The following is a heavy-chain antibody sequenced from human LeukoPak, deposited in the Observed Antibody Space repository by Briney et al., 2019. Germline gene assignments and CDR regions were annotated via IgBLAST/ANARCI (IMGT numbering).Heavy chain of an antibody. CDR1: GITLSDHY. CDR2: TKNKADSYTT. D-gene: IGHD3-10*01. Sequence: HPGGSLRLSCAVAGITLSDHYMDWVRQAPGKGLEWAGRTKNKADSYTTEYAASVKGRFTISRDDSKNSLFLQMDSLKTEDTAVYYCVAMVRGVVHWGQGTLVTVSS. J-gene: IGHJ4*02. CDR3: VAMVRGVVH. V-gene: IGHV3-72*01.